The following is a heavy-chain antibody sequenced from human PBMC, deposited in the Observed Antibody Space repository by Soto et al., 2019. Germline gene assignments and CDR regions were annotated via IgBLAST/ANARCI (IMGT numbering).Heavy chain of an antibody. J-gene: IGHJ6*02. D-gene: IGHD6-13*01. CDR2: IYYSGST. Sequence: SETLSLTCTVSGVSISSYYWSWIRHPPGKGLEWIGYIYYSGSTNYNPSLKSRVTISVDTSKNQFSLKLSSVTAADTAVYYCARASSSSWYYYYYYGMDVWGQGTTVTSP. CDR3: ARASSSSWYYYYYYGMDV. V-gene: IGHV4-59*01. CDR1: GVSISSYY.